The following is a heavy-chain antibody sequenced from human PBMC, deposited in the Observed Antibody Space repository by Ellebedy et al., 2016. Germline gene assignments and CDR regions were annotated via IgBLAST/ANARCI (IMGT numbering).Heavy chain of an antibody. CDR3: AREGGYCSGGSCYDWFDP. V-gene: IGHV3-48*04. J-gene: IGHJ5*02. Sequence: GGSLRLXXSASGFTFSSYSMNWVRQAPGKGLEWVSYISSSSTIYYADSVKGRFTISRDNAKNSLYLQMNSLRAEDTAVYYCAREGGYCSGGSCYDWFDPWGQGTLVTVSS. CDR1: GFTFSSYS. CDR2: ISSSSTI. D-gene: IGHD2-15*01.